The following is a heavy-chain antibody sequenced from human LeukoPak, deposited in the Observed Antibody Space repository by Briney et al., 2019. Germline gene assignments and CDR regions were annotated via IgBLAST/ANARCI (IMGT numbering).Heavy chain of an antibody. Sequence: SQTLSLTCAVSGGSISSGGYSWSWIRQPPGKGLEWIGYIYHSGSTYYNPSLKSRVTISVDRSKNQFSLKLSSVTAADTAVYYCARGSEVFPYYFDYWGQGTLITVSS. CDR2: IYHSGST. V-gene: IGHV4-30-2*01. CDR1: GGSISSGGYS. CDR3: ARGSEVFPYYFDY. D-gene: IGHD2-21*01. J-gene: IGHJ4*02.